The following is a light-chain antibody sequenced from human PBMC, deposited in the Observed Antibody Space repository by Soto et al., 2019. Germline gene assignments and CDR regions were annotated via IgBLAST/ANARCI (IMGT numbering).Light chain of an antibody. CDR3: HQYTSPPWT. J-gene: IGKJ1*01. V-gene: IGKV1-5*03. Sequence: DIQMTQSPSTLSAFVGDRVTITCRASQSISIWLAWYQQKPGKAPNLLIYKASSLESGVPSRFSGSGSGTEFTLTISSLQPDDSAEYYCHQYTSPPWTFGQGTKVESK. CDR1: QSISIW. CDR2: KAS.